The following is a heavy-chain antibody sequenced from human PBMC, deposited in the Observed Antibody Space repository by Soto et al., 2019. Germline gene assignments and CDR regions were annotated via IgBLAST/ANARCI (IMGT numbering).Heavy chain of an antibody. J-gene: IGHJ4*02. CDR3: ARDPRGYSYGYWPFFDY. CDR1: GGSIRSYY. CDR2: IYYRGST. D-gene: IGHD5-18*01. V-gene: IGHV4-59*01. Sequence: SETLSLTCTVSGGSIRSYYWSWIRQPPGKGLEWIGYIYYRGSTNYNPSLKKRVTISVDTSKNQFSLKLSSVTAADTAVYYCARDPRGYSYGYWPFFDYWGQGTLVTVSS.